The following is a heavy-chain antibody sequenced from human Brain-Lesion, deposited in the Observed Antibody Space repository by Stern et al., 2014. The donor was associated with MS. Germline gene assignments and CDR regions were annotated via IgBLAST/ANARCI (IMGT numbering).Heavy chain of an antibody. CDR2: ISGRGGPT. CDR1: GFSFSTYA. CDR3: AKWPHHIAVAGTRYFQH. V-gene: IGHV3-23*04. D-gene: IGHD6-19*01. Sequence: EVQLVESGGGLVQPGGSLRLSWAASGFSFSTYAMSWVRQTPGKGRQGVSAISGRGGPTYYADSVKGRFTISRDNSKNTLYLQMDSLRADDTAVYYCAKWPHHIAVAGTRYFQHWGQGTLVTVSS. J-gene: IGHJ1*01.